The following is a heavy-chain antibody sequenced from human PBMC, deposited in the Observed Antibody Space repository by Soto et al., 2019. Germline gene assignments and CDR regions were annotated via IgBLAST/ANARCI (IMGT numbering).Heavy chain of an antibody. V-gene: IGHV1-69*02. Sequence: SVKVSCKASGGTFSSYTISWVRQAPGQGLEWMGRIIPILGIANYAQKFQGRVTITADKSTSTAYMELSSLRSEDTAVYYCASLYRYYYYMDVWGKGTTVTVSS. CDR1: GGTFSSYT. D-gene: IGHD2-2*02. J-gene: IGHJ6*03. CDR2: IIPILGIA. CDR3: ASLYRYYYYMDV.